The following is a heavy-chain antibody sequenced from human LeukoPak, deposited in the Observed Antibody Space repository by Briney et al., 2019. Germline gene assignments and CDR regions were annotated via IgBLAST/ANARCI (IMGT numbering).Heavy chain of an antibody. V-gene: IGHV1-2*06. D-gene: IGHD2/OR15-2a*01. CDR3: ARDLSPSWFDP. CDR1: GYTFTGYY. CDR2: IDPNSGGT. Sequence: GASVKVSCKASGYTFTGYYMHWVRQAPGQGLEWMGRIDPNSGGTNYAQKFQGRVTMTRDTSISTAYMELSRLRSDDTAVYYCARDLSPSWFDPWGQGTLVTVSS. J-gene: IGHJ5*02.